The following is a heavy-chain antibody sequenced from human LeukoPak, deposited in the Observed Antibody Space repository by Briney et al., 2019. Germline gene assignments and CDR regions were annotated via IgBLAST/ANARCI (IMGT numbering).Heavy chain of an antibody. CDR2: IYHSGST. Sequence: SGTLSLTCAVSGGSISSSNWWSWVRQPPGKGLEWIGEIYHSGSTNYNPSLKSRVTISVDKSKNQFSLKLSSVTAADSAIYYCARDLYYGTYWGGFDFWGPGTLVTVSS. CDR1: GGSISSSNW. V-gene: IGHV4-4*02. CDR3: ARDLYYGTYWGGFDF. J-gene: IGHJ4*02. D-gene: IGHD1-26*01.